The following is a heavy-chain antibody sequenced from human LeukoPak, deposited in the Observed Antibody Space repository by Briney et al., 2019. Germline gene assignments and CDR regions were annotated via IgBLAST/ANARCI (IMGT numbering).Heavy chain of an antibody. Sequence: SETLSLTCTVSGGSISSSSYYWGWIRQPPGKGLEWIGSIYYSGSTYYNPSLKGRVTISVDTSKNQFSLKLSSVTAADTAVYYCARLSHGSGSYYKRRYNYYFDYWGQGTLVTVSS. CDR3: ARLSHGSGSYYKRRYNYYFDY. D-gene: IGHD3-10*01. CDR1: GGSISSSSYY. CDR2: IYYSGST. J-gene: IGHJ4*02. V-gene: IGHV4-39*01.